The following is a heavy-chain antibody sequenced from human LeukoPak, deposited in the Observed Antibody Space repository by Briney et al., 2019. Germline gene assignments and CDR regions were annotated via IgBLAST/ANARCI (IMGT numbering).Heavy chain of an antibody. D-gene: IGHD3-3*01. CDR2: IKQDGSEK. Sequence: GGSLRLSCAASGFTFSSYWMSWVRQAPGKGLEWVANIKQDGSEKYYVDSVKGRFTISRDNAKNSLYLQMNSLRAEDTAVYYCARARVPNDFGTFDAFDIWGQGTMVTVSS. V-gene: IGHV3-7*01. CDR3: ARARVPNDFGTFDAFDI. J-gene: IGHJ3*02. CDR1: GFTFSSYW.